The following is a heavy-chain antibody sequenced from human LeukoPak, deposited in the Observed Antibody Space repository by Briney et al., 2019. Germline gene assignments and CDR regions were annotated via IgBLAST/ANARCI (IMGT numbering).Heavy chain of an antibody. Sequence: GASVKVSCKASGYTFTSYYMHWVRQAPGQGLEWMGRIIPILGTANYAQKFQGRVTITADKSTSTGYMELSRLRSEDTAVYYCARDGWMDVWGQGPQSPSP. CDR2: IIPILGTA. J-gene: IGHJ6*02. V-gene: IGHV1-69*08. D-gene: IGHD2-15*01. CDR1: GYTFTSYY. CDR3: ARDGWMDV.